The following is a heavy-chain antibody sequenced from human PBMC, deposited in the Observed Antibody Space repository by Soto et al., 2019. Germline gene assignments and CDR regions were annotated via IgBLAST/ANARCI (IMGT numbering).Heavy chain of an antibody. CDR2: IYPGDSDT. D-gene: IGHD3-22*01. CDR3: ARHGGLYDSSGYYYYYGMDV. Sequence: GESLKISCKGSGYSFTSYWIGWVRQMPGKGLEWMGIIYPGDSDTRYSPSFQGQVTISADKSISTAYLQWSSLKASDTAMYYCARHGGLYDSSGYYYYYGMDVWGQGTTVTVSS. J-gene: IGHJ6*02. CDR1: GYSFTSYW. V-gene: IGHV5-51*01.